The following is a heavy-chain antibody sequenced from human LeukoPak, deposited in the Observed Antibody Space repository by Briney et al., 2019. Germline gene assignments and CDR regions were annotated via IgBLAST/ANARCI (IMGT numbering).Heavy chain of an antibody. D-gene: IGHD1-14*01. V-gene: IGHV3-7*01. Sequence: GGSLRLSCAASGFTFSTYWINWVRQAPGKGLEWVAVLNQDGSEKYYVDFVKGRFTISRDNAKNSLYLQMNSLRAEDTAVYYCARDFRNAGDYWGQGTLVSVSS. J-gene: IGHJ4*02. CDR2: LNQDGSEK. CDR1: GFTFSTYW. CDR3: ARDFRNAGDY.